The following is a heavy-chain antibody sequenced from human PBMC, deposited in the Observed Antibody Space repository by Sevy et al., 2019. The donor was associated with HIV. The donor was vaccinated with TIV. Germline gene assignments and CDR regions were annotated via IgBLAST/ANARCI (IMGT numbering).Heavy chain of an antibody. CDR3: ARDRYYDASGYYYYYYGMDV. V-gene: IGHV3-66*01. CDR2: IYSDGRT. J-gene: IGHJ6*02. Sequence: GGSLRLSCAASGLSVSDNYMNWVRQAPGKGLELVSVIYSDGRTYYADSVKCRFTISRDNSKNTLYLHMNNLRPEDTAVYYCARDRYYDASGYYYYYYGMDVWGQGTTVTVSS. CDR1: GLSVSDNY. D-gene: IGHD3-22*01.